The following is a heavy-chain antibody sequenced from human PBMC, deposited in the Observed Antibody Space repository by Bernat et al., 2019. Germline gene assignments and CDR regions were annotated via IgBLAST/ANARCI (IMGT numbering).Heavy chain of an antibody. V-gene: IGHV1-8*01. CDR2: MNPNSGNT. CDR3: ARGCSGGSWVFAYYYYYYMDV. J-gene: IGHJ6*03. Sequence: QVQLVQSGAEVKKPGASVKVSCKASGYTFTSYDINWVRQATGQGLEWMGWMNPNSGNTGYAQKFQGRVTMTRNTSISTAYMELSSLRSEDTAVYYCARGCSGGSWVFAYYYYYYMDVWGKGTTVTVSS. D-gene: IGHD2-15*01. CDR1: GYTFTSYD.